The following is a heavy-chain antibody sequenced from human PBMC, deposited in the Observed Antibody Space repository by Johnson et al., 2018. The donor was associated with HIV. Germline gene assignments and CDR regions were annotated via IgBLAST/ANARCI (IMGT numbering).Heavy chain of an antibody. V-gene: IGHV3-23*04. D-gene: IGHD1-1*01. J-gene: IGHJ3*02. CDR2: ISGSGGST. CDR1: GFTFSSSA. CDR3: AKEDPWRRAFDI. Sequence: EVQLVESGGGLIQPGGSLRLSCAVSGFTFSSSAMSWVRQAPGKGLEWVSAISGSGGSTYYADSVKGRFTISRDNSKNTLYLQMNSLRAEDTAVDYCAKEDPWRRAFDIWGQGTVVTVSS.